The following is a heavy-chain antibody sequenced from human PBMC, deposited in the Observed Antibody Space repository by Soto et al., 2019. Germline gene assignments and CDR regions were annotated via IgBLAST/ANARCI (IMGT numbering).Heavy chain of an antibody. V-gene: IGHV4-39*01. CDR1: GGSISSSSYY. J-gene: IGHJ4*02. Sequence: SETLSLTCTVSGGSISSSSYYWGWIRQPPGKGLEWIGSIYYSGSTYYNPSLKSRVTISVDTSKNQFSLKLSSVTAADTAVYYCARLRNYDVSYWGQGTLVTVSS. CDR3: ARLRNYDVSY. CDR2: IYYSGST. D-gene: IGHD3-3*01.